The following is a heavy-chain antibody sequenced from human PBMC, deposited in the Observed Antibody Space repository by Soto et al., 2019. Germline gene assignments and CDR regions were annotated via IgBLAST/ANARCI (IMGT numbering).Heavy chain of an antibody. CDR2: IYHSGST. J-gene: IGHJ6*02. CDR3: ARGNPQTPPGPSSIAAASGDYYYGMDV. Sequence: PSETLSLTCAVSGGSISSGGYSWSWIRQPPGKGLEWIGYIYHSGSTYYNPSLKSRVTISVDRSKNQFSLKLSSVTAADTAVYYCARGNPQTPPGPSSIAAASGDYYYGMDVWGQGTTVTVSS. CDR1: GGSISSGGYS. V-gene: IGHV4-30-2*01. D-gene: IGHD6-6*01.